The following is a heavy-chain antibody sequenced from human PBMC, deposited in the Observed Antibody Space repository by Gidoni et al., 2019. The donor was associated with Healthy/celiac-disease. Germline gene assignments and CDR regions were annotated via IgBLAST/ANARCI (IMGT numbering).Heavy chain of an antibody. D-gene: IGHD1-26*01. CDR3: ARDRIRGSYSANYFDY. CDR1: GFTFSSYG. Sequence: QVQLVESGGGVVQPGRSLRLSCAASGFTFSSYGMHWVRQAPGKGLEWVAVIWYDGSNKYYADSVKGRFTISRDNSKNTLYLQMNSLRAEDTAVYYCARDRIRGSYSANYFDYWGQGTLVTVSS. V-gene: IGHV3-33*01. J-gene: IGHJ4*02. CDR2: IWYDGSNK.